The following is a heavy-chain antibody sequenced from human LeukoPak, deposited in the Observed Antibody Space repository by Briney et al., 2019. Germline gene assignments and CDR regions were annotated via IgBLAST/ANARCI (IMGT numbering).Heavy chain of an antibody. CDR3: ARGMAVDY. Sequence: SQTLSLTCTVSGGSISSGSYYWSWIRQPAGKGLEWIGRIYTSGSTNYNPSLKSRITISVDTSKNQFSLKLSSVTAADTAVYYCARGMAVDYWGQGTLVTVSS. CDR1: GGSISSGSYY. D-gene: IGHD5-24*01. V-gene: IGHV4-61*02. CDR2: IYTSGST. J-gene: IGHJ4*02.